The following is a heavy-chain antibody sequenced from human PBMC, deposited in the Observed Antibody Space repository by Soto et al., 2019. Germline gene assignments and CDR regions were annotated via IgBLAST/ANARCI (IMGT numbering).Heavy chain of an antibody. V-gene: IGHV4-34*01. CDR3: ARARRLINNYYYYGMDV. J-gene: IGHJ6*02. CDR2: INHSGST. D-gene: IGHD3-16*01. CDR1: GGSFSGYY. Sequence: PSETLSLTCAVYGGSFSGYYWSWIRQPPGKGLEWIGEINHSGSTNYNPSLKSRVTISVDTSKNQFSLKLSSVTAADTAVYYCARARRLINNYYYYGMDVWGQGTTVTVSS.